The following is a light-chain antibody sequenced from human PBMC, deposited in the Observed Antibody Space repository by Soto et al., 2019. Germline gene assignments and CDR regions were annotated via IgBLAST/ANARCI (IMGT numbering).Light chain of an antibody. CDR1: SPNIGSNT. CDR2: SNN. CDR3: AAWEDSLNGAV. J-gene: IGLJ2*01. Sequence: QSVLTQPPSASGTPGQRVTISCSGSSPNIGSNTVNWYQQLPGTAPKLLIYSNNQRPSGVPDRFSGSKSGTSASLAISGLQSEDEADYYCAAWEDSLNGAVFGGGTKLTVL. V-gene: IGLV1-44*01.